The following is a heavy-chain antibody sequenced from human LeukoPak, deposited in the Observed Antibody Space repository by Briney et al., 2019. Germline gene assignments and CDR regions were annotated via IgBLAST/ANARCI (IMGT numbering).Heavy chain of an antibody. CDR2: INGDGGST. Sequence: GGALRLSCAASGFTFSSYWMHWVRQAPGKGLVWVSHINGDGGSTTYADSVKGRFTISRDNAKNTLYLQMNSLRAEDTAVYYCARDKQLGYCSGGSCYYDAFDIWGQGTMVTVSS. V-gene: IGHV3-74*03. CDR1: GFTFSSYW. D-gene: IGHD2-15*01. J-gene: IGHJ3*02. CDR3: ARDKQLGYCSGGSCYYDAFDI.